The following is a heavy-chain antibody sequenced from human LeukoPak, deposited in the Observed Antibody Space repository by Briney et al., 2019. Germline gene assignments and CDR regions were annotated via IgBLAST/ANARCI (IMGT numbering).Heavy chain of an antibody. CDR2: IYYSGST. D-gene: IGHD6-13*01. V-gene: IGHV4-59*08. Sequence: SETLSLTCTVSSGSISSYYWSWIRQPPGKGLEWIGYIYYSGSTNYNPSLKSRVTISVDTSKNQFSLKLNSVTAADTAVYYCARLGPAAGTSFDYWGQGTLVTVSS. CDR1: SGSISSYY. CDR3: ARLGPAAGTSFDY. J-gene: IGHJ4*02.